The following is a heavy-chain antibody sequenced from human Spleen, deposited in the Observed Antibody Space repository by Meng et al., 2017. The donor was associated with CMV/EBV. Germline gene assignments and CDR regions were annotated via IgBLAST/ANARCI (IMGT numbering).Heavy chain of an antibody. Sequence: GESLKISCAASGFTVSNTYMIWVRQAPGKGLEWVSVIYAGGTDLYADSVKGRFTISRDNSKNTLDLQMTSLRAEDTVMYYCARGSVTYRFGVVNGWFDPWGQGTLVTVSS. CDR1: GFTVSNTY. D-gene: IGHD3-3*01. J-gene: IGHJ5*02. V-gene: IGHV3-53*01. CDR2: IYAGGTD. CDR3: ARGSVTYRFGVVNGWFDP.